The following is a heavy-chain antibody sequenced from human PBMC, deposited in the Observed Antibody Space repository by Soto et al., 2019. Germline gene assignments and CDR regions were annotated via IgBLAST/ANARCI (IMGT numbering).Heavy chain of an antibody. CDR3: ARDLYDFWSGYPFDY. CDR2: ISSSSSYI. J-gene: IGHJ4*02. V-gene: IGHV3-21*01. D-gene: IGHD3-3*01. Sequence: PGGSLRLSCAASGFTFSSYSMNWVRQAPGKGLEWVSSISSSSSYIYYADSVKGRFTISRDNAKNSLYLQMNSLRAEDTAVYYCARDLYDFWSGYPFDYWGQGTLVTVSS. CDR1: GFTFSSYS.